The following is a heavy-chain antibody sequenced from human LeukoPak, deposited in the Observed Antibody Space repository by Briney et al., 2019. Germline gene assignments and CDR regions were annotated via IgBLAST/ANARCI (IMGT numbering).Heavy chain of an antibody. CDR1: GFTFSSNA. V-gene: IGHV3-23*01. J-gene: IGHJ2*01. D-gene: IGHD6-13*01. Sequence: PGESLRLSCAASGFTFSSNAMSWVRQAPGKGLEWVSAISGSGGSTYYADSVKGRFTISRDNSKNTLYLQMNSLRAEDTAVYYCAKTAAAGTRWYFDLWGRGTLVTVSS. CDR3: AKTAAAGTRWYFDL. CDR2: ISGSGGST.